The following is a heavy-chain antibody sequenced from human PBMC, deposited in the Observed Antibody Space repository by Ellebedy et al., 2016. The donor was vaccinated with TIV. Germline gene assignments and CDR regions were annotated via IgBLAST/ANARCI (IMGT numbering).Heavy chain of an antibody. D-gene: IGHD1-1*01. J-gene: IGHJ4*02. CDR1: GGSISSSSYY. CDR3: ARHHTVERGAIDY. CDR2: IYYSVST. V-gene: IGHV4-39*01. Sequence: MPSETLSLTCTVSGGSISSSSYYWGWIRQPPGKGLEWIGSIYYSVSTHYNPSLNSRVTMSIDTSKNQFSLKLRSVTAADTAVYYCARHHTVERGAIDYWGQGTLVTVSS.